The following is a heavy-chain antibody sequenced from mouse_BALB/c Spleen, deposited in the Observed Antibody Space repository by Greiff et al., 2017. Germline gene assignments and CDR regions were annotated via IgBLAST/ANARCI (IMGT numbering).Heavy chain of an antibody. D-gene: IGHD1-1*01. CDR3: ARLLRGAY. J-gene: IGHJ3*01. Sequence: VQLKQSGPGLVKPSQSLSLTCSVTGYSITSGYYWNWIRQFPGNKLEWMGYISYDGSNNYNPSLKNRISITRDTSKNQFFLKLNSVTTEDTATYYCARLLRGAYWGQGTLVTVSA. CDR2: ISYDGSN. V-gene: IGHV3-6*02. CDR1: GYSITSGYY.